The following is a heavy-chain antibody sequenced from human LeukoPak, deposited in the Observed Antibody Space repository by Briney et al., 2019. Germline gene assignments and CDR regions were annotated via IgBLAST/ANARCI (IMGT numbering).Heavy chain of an antibody. J-gene: IGHJ4*02. CDR2: IIPILGIA. Sequence: ASVKVSCKASGGTFSSYAISWVRQAPGQGLEWMGRIIPILGIANYAQKFQGRVTITADKSTSTAYMELSSLRSEDTAVYYCATPYGSGSYWSYWGQGTLVTVSS. CDR1: GGTFSSYA. D-gene: IGHD3-10*01. CDR3: ATPYGSGSYWSY. V-gene: IGHV1-69*04.